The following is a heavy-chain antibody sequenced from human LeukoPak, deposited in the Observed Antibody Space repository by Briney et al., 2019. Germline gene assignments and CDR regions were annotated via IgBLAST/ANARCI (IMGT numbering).Heavy chain of an antibody. Sequence: KHWGSLRLSCAASGFPFSSYSMNWVRQAPGKGLEWVSSISSSSSYIYYADSVKGRFTISRDNAKNSLYLQMNSLRAEDTAVYYCARDLNYYDSSGYWSYWGQGTLVTVSS. CDR2: ISSSSSYI. V-gene: IGHV3-21*01. D-gene: IGHD3-22*01. CDR1: GFPFSSYS. CDR3: ARDLNYYDSSGYWSY. J-gene: IGHJ4*02.